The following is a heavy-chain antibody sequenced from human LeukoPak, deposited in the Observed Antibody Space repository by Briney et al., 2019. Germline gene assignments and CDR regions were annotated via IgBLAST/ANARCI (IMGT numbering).Heavy chain of an antibody. CDR1: GFTFSSYA. D-gene: IGHD3-22*01. J-gene: IGHJ4*02. CDR3: ARDLDSSGYYVGY. V-gene: IGHV3-30-3*01. CDR2: ISYDGSNK. Sequence: PGGSLRLSCAASGFTFSSYAMHWVRQAPGKGLEWVAVISYDGSNKYYADSVKGRFTISRDNSKNTLYLQMNSLRAEDTAVYYCARDLDSSGYYVGYWGQGTLVTVSS.